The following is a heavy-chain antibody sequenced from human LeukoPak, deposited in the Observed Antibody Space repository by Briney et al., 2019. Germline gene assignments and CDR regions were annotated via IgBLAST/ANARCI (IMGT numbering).Heavy chain of an antibody. J-gene: IGHJ4*02. D-gene: IGHD2-21*02. CDR3: ARGNLGRTAPLFDY. V-gene: IGHV4-61*01. Sequence: SETLSLTCTVSGGSVSSGSYYWSWIRQPPGKGLEWIGYIYYSGSTNYNPSLKSRVTISVDTSKNQFSLKLSSVTAADTAVYYCARGNLGRTAPLFDYWGQGTLVTVSS. CDR2: IYYSGST. CDR1: GGSVSSGSYY.